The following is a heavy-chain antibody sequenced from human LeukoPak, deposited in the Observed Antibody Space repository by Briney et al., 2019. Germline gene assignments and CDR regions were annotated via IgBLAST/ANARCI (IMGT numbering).Heavy chain of an antibody. J-gene: IGHJ4*02. D-gene: IGHD5-24*01. Sequence: ASVKVSSKASGYTFASYYMHWVRQAPGQGLEWMGIINPSGGSTSYAQKFQGRVTMTRDTSTSTVYMELSSLRSEDTAVYYCARLPGDGYDDYWGQGTLVTVSS. CDR1: GYTFASYY. CDR2: INPSGGST. V-gene: IGHV1-46*01. CDR3: ARLPGDGYDDY.